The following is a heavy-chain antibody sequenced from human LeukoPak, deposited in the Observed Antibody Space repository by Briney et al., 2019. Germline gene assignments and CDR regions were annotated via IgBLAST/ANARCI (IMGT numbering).Heavy chain of an antibody. J-gene: IGHJ4*01. CDR2: IYYTGST. V-gene: IGHV4-61*01. Sequence: SETLSLTCTVSGGSVSSGTHYWSWIRQPPGRGLEWVGYIYYTGSTNYNPSLKSRVSMSIDTSNNQFSLKLTSVPAADTAVYYCASAPNVDFYDYCGHGTLVTVSS. CDR3: ASAPNVDFYDY. CDR1: GGSVSSGTHY.